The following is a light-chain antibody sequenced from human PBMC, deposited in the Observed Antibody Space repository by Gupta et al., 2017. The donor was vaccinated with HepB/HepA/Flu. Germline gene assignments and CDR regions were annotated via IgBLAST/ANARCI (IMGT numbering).Light chain of an antibody. V-gene: IGKV3-15*01. CDR1: RSANRY. J-gene: IGKJ4*01. CDR3: QQDNDWPLT. CDR2: DTS. Sequence: EIVMMQSPATLSVSPGERATLSCRASRSANRYLAWYQEKPGQAPRLLISDTSTRATDVPARFSGSGSGTEFTLTISSLQSEDSAVYYCQQDNDWPLTFGGGTKVEIK.